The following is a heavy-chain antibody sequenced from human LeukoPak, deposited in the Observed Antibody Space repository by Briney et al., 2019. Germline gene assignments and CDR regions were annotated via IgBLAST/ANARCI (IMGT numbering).Heavy chain of an antibody. Sequence: PGGSLRLSCAASGFTFSTYVMHWVRQAPGKELEWVALIWDDESNEYYADSVKGRFTVSRDNSRSMMYLQMNSLRAEDTAVYYCAKDLAIAAAALEGDYFDCWGQGTLVTVSS. D-gene: IGHD6-13*01. CDR2: IWDDESNE. V-gene: IGHV3-33*06. J-gene: IGHJ4*02. CDR3: AKDLAIAAAALEGDYFDC. CDR1: GFTFSTYV.